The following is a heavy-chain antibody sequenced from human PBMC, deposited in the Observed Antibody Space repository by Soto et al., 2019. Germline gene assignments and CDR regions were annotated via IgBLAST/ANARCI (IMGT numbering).Heavy chain of an antibody. J-gene: IGHJ3*02. Sequence: SQTLSLTCDISGDSVSSNSAAWNWIRQSPSRGLEWLGRTYYRAKWYKDYAVSMEGRIIINADTSKNQFSLHLNSVTPEDTAVYYCARDLFLYSSSSAHDVFYICGQGSLVP. CDR2: TYYRAKWYK. V-gene: IGHV6-1*01. CDR1: GDSVSSNSAA. CDR3: ARDLFLYSSSSAHDVFYI. D-gene: IGHD6-6*01.